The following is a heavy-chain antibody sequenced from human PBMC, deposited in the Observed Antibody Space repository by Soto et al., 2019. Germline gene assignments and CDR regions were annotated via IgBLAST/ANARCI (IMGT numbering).Heavy chain of an antibody. CDR3: ARDGPYYYASRMDV. CDR2: IYSAGNT. D-gene: IGHD3-10*01. CDR1: GFTVSSNY. J-gene: IGHJ6*02. V-gene: IGHV3-66*01. Sequence: GGSLRLSCAASGFTVSSNYMSWVRQAPGKGLEWISIIYSAGNTYYADSVKGRFTISRDNSKNTLYLQMNSLGAEDTAVYYCARDGPYYYASRMDVWGQGTTVTVSS.